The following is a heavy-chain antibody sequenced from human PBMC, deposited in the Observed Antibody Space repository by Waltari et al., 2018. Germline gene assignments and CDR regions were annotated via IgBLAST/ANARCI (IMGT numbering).Heavy chain of an antibody. D-gene: IGHD6-19*01. CDR3: AKGSGWNLF. CDR2: MVHTGNT. V-gene: IGHV4-59*01. CDR1: GDSITSSY. J-gene: IGHJ4*02. Sequence: QVQLQQSGPGLVKYSATLSLTCTVSGDSITSSYWTWIRQPPEKGLAWIGNMVHTGNTNHNPSLRSRVTLSLDTSKNQLSLKLASVTAADTATYYCAKGSGWNLFWGQGTLVTVSS.